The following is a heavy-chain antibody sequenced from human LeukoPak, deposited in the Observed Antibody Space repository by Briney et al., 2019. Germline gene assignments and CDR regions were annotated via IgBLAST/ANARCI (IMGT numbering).Heavy chain of an antibody. V-gene: IGHV4-59*01. CDR2: VSDTGRT. Sequence: SETLSLTRTVSSGFSTHYYWNWIRQPPGKGLEWIGCVSDTGRTTYNPSLKSRLTISVDTSKRQFSLKLTSLTAADTAVYYCTKGYYEPFDVWGQGILVTVSS. CDR3: TKGYYEPFDV. D-gene: IGHD3-16*01. J-gene: IGHJ4*02. CDR1: SGFSTHYY.